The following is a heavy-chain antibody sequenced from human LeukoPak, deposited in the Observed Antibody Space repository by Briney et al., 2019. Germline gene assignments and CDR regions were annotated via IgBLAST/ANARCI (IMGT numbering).Heavy chain of an antibody. CDR2: IHSSGST. CDR3: ARVRAAGSFDS. J-gene: IGHJ4*02. CDR1: GGSISSGSYY. Sequence: PSQTLSLTSTVSGGSISSGSYYWSWIRQPAGKGLEWIGRIHSSGSTNYNPSLKSRVTLSVDTSQNQFSLKLRSVTAADMAVYYCARVRAAGSFDSWGQGTLVTVS. V-gene: IGHV4-61*02. D-gene: IGHD6-13*01.